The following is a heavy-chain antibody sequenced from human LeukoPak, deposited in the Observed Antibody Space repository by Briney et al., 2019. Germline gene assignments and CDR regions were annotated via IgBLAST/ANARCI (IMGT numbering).Heavy chain of an antibody. CDR3: ARGGDFWSGYYSD. V-gene: IGHV4-31*03. D-gene: IGHD3-3*01. CDR2: IYYSGST. J-gene: IGHJ4*02. Sequence: PSETLSLTCTVSGGSISSGGYYWRWIRQHPGTGLEWIGYIYYSGSTYYNPSLKSRVTISVDTSKNQFSLKLSSVTAADTAVYYCARGGDFWSGYYSDWGQGTLVTVSS. CDR1: GGSISSGGYY.